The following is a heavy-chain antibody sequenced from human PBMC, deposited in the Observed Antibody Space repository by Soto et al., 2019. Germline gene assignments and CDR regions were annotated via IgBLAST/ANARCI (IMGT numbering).Heavy chain of an antibody. D-gene: IGHD3-22*01. CDR3: AKDLHSIASAAYNFDY. CDR1: GFTFSNYG. Sequence: QVQLVDSGGGVVQPGRSLRLSCAASGFTFSNYGMHWVRQAPGKGLEWVAFVSHDGSDKYYADSVKGRFTVSRDNRKNTLYLQMNSLRAADSPVYYCAKDLHSIASAAYNFDYWGQGTLVTASS. V-gene: IGHV3-30*18. J-gene: IGHJ4*02. CDR2: VSHDGSDK.